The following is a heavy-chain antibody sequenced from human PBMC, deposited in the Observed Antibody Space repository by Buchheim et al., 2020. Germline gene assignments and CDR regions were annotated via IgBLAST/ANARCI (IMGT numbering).Heavy chain of an antibody. V-gene: IGHV3-7*01. CDR2: IKQDGSEK. CDR1: GFTFSSYW. Sequence: EVQLVESGGGLVQPGGSLRLSCAASGFTFSSYWMSWVRQAPGKGLEWVANIKQDGSEKYYVDSVKGRFTISRDNAKNSLYLQMNSLRAEDTAVYYWARVPGAYYDFWSGYWNYYGMDVWGQGTT. J-gene: IGHJ6*02. D-gene: IGHD3-3*01. CDR3: ARVPGAYYDFWSGYWNYYGMDV.